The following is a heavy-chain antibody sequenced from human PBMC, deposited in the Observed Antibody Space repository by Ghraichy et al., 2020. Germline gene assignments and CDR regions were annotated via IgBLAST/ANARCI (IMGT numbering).Heavy chain of an antibody. CDR1: GFTFSSYA. CDR3: VRGGDYGDYFDY. J-gene: IGHJ4*02. Sequence: GESLNISCSASGFTFSSYAMHWVRQAPGKGLEYVSGIGSNGGNIYHADSVKDRFTISRDNSKNTLDLQMSSLRTEDTAVYYCVRGGDYGDYFDYWGQGTLVTVSS. V-gene: IGHV3-64D*06. CDR2: IGSNGGNI. D-gene: IGHD4/OR15-4a*01.